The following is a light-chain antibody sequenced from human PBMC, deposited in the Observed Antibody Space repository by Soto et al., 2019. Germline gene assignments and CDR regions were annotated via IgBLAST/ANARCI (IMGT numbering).Light chain of an antibody. J-gene: IGLJ3*02. CDR3: ETWDSSLSVVV. V-gene: IGLV1-51*01. Sequence: QSVLTQPPSVSAAPGQKVTISCSGTNSNIGNNFVSWYQQFPGTVPKLLIHDNSQRPSGIPDRFSGSKSGTSATLRITGLQTGDEADYYCETWDSSLSVVVFGGGTKVTVL. CDR1: NSNIGNNF. CDR2: DNS.